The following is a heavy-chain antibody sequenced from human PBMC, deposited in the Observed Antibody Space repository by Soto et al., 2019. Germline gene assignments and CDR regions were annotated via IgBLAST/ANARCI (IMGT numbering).Heavy chain of an antibody. CDR3: AKDLGDGPFDN. D-gene: IGHD3-10*01. CDR1: GFTFSSYG. V-gene: IGHV3-30*18. J-gene: IGHJ4*02. CDR2: ISYDGSNK. Sequence: QVQLVESGGGVVQPGRSLRLSCAASGFTFSSYGMHWVRQAPGKGLEWVAVISYDGSNKNYADSVKGRFTISRDNSKNTLYLQMNSLRVEDTAVYYCAKDLGDGPFDNWGQGTLVTVSS.